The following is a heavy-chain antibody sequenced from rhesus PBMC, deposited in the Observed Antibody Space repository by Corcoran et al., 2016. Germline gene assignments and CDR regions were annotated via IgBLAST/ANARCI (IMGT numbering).Heavy chain of an antibody. CDR2: VYGNSPRT. V-gene: IGHV4-143*01. CDR3: ARQGYTNHLGGLDS. CDR1: GGSISGYYN. J-gene: IGHJ6*01. Sequence: QVQLQESGPGLVKPSETLSLTCAVSGGSISGYYNWNWIRQPPGKGLDGIVGVYGNSPRTNYTTSLKGRVTISKDTANNQFSLRLTSVTAADTAVYYCARQGYTNHLGGLDSWGQGVVVTVSS. D-gene: IGHD1-38*01.